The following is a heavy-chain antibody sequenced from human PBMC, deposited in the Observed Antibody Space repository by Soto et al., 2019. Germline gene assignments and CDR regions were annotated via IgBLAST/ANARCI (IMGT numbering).Heavy chain of an antibody. CDR2: INTYHGNT. J-gene: IGHJ6*02. D-gene: IGHD6-13*01. V-gene: IGHV1-18*01. Sequence: QVQLVQSGAELKKPGASVKVSCKASGYTFTNYGISWVRQAPGQGLEWMGWINTYHGNTKYAQKLQGRVTMTKDTATSTAYMGLTSLRSADTAVYYCARSPGYSASWGYFYYGMKIWGQGTTVIVSS. CDR3: ARSPGYSASWGYFYYGMKI. CDR1: GYTFTNYG.